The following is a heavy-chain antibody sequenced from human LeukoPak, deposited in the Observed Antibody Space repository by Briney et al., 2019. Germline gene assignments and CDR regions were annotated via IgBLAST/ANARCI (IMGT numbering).Heavy chain of an antibody. CDR3: ARRLKLSSSWAYFDY. J-gene: IGHJ4*02. CDR2: VFSGGGT. CDR1: GGSISGYY. Sequence: SETLSLTCTVSGGSISGYYWGWIRQPPGKGLEWIGYVFSGGGTNYNASLRSRLTISVDTSKNQFSLKLTSVTAADTAVYYCARRLKLSSSWAYFDYWGQGTPVTVSS. V-gene: IGHV4-59*08. D-gene: IGHD6-13*01.